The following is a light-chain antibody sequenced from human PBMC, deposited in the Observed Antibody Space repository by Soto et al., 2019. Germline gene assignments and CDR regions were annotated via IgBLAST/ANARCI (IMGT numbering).Light chain of an antibody. J-gene: IGKJ4*01. CDR1: QSVTGSY. Sequence: EIVLTQSPGTLSLSPGERATLSCRASQSVTGSYLAWYQQRPGQAPRLLMYGASSRATGIPDRFSGSGSGTDFPLTISRLEPEDFAVYYCQQYGSSPRTFGGGTKVEIK. CDR2: GAS. CDR3: QQYGSSPRT. V-gene: IGKV3-20*01.